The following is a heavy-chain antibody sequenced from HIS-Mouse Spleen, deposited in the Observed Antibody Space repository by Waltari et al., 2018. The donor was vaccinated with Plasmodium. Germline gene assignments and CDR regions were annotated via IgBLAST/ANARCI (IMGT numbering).Heavy chain of an antibody. J-gene: IGHJ4*02. CDR3: ARGLTGDLRVDY. D-gene: IGHD7-27*01. CDR1: GGSISSGDSS. Sequence: QVQLQESGPGLVKPSQTLSLTCTVSGGSISSGDSSWSWIRQPPGKGLEWIGYIYYSGSTYYNPSLKSRVTISETSKNQFSLKLSSVTAADTAVYYCARGLTGDLRVDYWGQGTLVTVSS. CDR2: IYYSGST. V-gene: IGHV4-30-4*01.